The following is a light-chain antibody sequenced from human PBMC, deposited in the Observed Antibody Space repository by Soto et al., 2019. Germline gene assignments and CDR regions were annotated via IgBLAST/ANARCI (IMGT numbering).Light chain of an antibody. CDR1: QSVTSSY. CDR2: GAS. CDR3: QQYGSSPLT. J-gene: IGKJ4*01. V-gene: IGKV3-20*01. Sequence: SGLRVSPCTLSFSSKEKATLSPRASQSVTSSYLAWYQQKPGQAPRLLIYGASTRATGIPDRFSGSGSGTDFTLTISRLEPEDFAVYYCQQYGSSPLTFGGGTKVDNK.